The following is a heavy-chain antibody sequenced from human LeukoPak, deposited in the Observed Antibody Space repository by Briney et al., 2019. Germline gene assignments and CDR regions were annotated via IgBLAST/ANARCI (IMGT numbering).Heavy chain of an antibody. CDR3: AKYAPSYYYDSSGYPPQDYFDY. J-gene: IGHJ4*02. Sequence: GGSLRLSCAASGFTFSSYAISCGRQAPEKGLEWVSAISGSGGSTYYADSVKGRFTIFRDNSKNTLYLQMNSLRAEDTAVYYCAKYAPSYYYDSSGYPPQDYFDYWGQGTLVTVSS. CDR1: GFTFSSYA. V-gene: IGHV3-23*01. D-gene: IGHD3-22*01. CDR2: ISGSGGST.